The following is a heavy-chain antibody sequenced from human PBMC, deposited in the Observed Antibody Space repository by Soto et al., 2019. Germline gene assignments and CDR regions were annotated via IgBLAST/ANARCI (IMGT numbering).Heavy chain of an antibody. J-gene: IGHJ4*02. Sequence: SETLSLTCTVSGGSISSGIYYWSWIRQHPGKGLEWIGYIYYSGTTYYNPSLKSRVTISVDTSKNQFSLKLSSVTAADTAVYYCASQDYDILTGYYPGGYYFDYWGQGTLVTVSS. V-gene: IGHV4-31*03. D-gene: IGHD3-9*01. CDR2: IYYSGTT. CDR3: ASQDYDILTGYYPGGYYFDY. CDR1: GGSISSGIYY.